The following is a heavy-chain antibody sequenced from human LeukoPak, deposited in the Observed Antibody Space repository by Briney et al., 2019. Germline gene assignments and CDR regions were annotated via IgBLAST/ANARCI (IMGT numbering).Heavy chain of an antibody. CDR1: GFIFSSYG. D-gene: IGHD6-13*01. V-gene: IGHV3-48*01. Sequence: AGGSLRLSCAASGFIFSSYGMHWVRQAPGKGLEWVSYISSSSSTIYYVDSVKGRFTISRDNAKNSLYLQMNSLRTEDTAVYYCARDGYSSSCPKDWGQGTLVTVSS. J-gene: IGHJ4*02. CDR2: ISSSSSTI. CDR3: ARDGYSSSCPKD.